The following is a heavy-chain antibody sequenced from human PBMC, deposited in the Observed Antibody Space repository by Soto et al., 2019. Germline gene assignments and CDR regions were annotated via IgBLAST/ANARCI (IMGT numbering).Heavy chain of an antibody. V-gene: IGHV3-23*01. CDR3: AKEVGDIVVVVAATPGNDYYGMDV. Sequence: GGSLRLSCAASGFTFSSYAMSWVRQAPGKGLEWVSAISGSGGSTYYADSVKGRFTISRDNSKNTLYLQMNSLRAEDTAVYYCAKEVGDIVVVVAATPGNDYYGMDVWGQGTTVTVSS. J-gene: IGHJ6*02. CDR1: GFTFSSYA. CDR2: ISGSGGST. D-gene: IGHD2-15*01.